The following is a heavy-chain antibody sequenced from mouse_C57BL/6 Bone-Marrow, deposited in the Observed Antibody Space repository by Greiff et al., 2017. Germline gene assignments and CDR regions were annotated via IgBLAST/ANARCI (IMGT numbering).Heavy chain of an antibody. Sequence: VQLKQSGPELVKPGASVKIPCKASGYTFTDYNMDWVKQSHGKSLEWIGDINPNNGGTIYNQKFKGKATLTVAQSSSTAYMELRSLTSEDTAVYYCARSPIYDGYYFTFLFSYWGQGTLVTVSA. CDR1: GYTFTDYN. J-gene: IGHJ3*01. CDR3: ARSPIYDGYYFTFLFSY. CDR2: INPNNGGT. V-gene: IGHV1-18*01. D-gene: IGHD2-3*01.